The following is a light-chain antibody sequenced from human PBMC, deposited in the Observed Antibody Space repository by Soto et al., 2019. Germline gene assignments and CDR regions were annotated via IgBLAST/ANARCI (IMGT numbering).Light chain of an antibody. CDR1: SGHSSYA. CDR3: QTWGTGIPNVL. V-gene: IGLV4-69*01. Sequence: QSVLTQSPSASASLGASVKLTCTLSSGHSSYAIAWHQQQPEKGPRYLMKLNSDGSHSKGDGIPDRFSGSSSGAERYLTISSLQSEDEADYYCQTWGTGIPNVLFGGGTKLTV. J-gene: IGLJ2*01. CDR2: LNSDGSH.